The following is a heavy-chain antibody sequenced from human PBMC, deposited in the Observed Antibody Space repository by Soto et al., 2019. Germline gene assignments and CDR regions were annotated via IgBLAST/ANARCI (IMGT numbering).Heavy chain of an antibody. CDR2: IYYSGST. CDR1: GGSISSGDYY. Sequence: LSLTCTVSGGSISSGDYYWSWIRQPPGKGPEWIGYIYYSGSTYYNPSLKSRVTISVDTSKNQFSLKLSSVTAADTAVYYCARGGLELHFDYWGQGTLVTVSS. D-gene: IGHD1-7*01. J-gene: IGHJ4*02. CDR3: ARGGLELHFDY. V-gene: IGHV4-30-4*01.